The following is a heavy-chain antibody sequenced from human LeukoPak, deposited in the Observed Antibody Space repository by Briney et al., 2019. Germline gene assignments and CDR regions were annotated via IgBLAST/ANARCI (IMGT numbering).Heavy chain of an antibody. J-gene: IGHJ1*01. CDR3: ARAPSEIGGYYPEFFRH. D-gene: IGHD3-22*01. V-gene: IGHV3-74*01. Sequence: PGGSLRLSCAAAGFTFSNYWMHWVRQAPGKGLVWVSRIKSDGRTNYADSVKGRFTISRDNAKNTVSLQMNSLRAEDTGVYYCARAPSEIGGYYPEFFRHWGQGTLVTASS. CDR2: IKSDGRT. CDR1: GFTFSNYW.